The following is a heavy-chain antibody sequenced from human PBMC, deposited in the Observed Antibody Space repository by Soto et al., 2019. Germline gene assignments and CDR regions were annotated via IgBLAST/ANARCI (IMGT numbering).Heavy chain of an antibody. D-gene: IGHD1-1*01. CDR1: GFAFSNYD. Sequence: EVQLLESGGGLVQPGGSLRLSCAASGFAFSNYDMGWVRQAPGKGLEWVSTITSGGTTYSADSVRGRLTLSRDNSKNTLDLQMNSLRADDTALYYCVCRSGTSPDYWGQGTLVTVSS. CDR3: VCRSGTSPDY. J-gene: IGHJ4*02. V-gene: IGHV3-23*01. CDR2: ITSGGTT.